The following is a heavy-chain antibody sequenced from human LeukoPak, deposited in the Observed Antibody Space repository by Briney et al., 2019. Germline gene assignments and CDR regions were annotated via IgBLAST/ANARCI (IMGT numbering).Heavy chain of an antibody. CDR1: GYTFTNYD. Sequence: RASVKVSCKASGYTFTNYDINWVRQATGQGPEWMGWMNPKSGNTGYAQKFQGRVTMTRNTSISTAYMELSSLRSDDTAVYYCARDQDIVVVVAALRQREMGGFDPWSQGTLVTVSS. CDR3: ARDQDIVVVVAALRQREMGGFDP. V-gene: IGHV1-8*01. CDR2: MNPKSGNT. D-gene: IGHD2-15*01. J-gene: IGHJ5*02.